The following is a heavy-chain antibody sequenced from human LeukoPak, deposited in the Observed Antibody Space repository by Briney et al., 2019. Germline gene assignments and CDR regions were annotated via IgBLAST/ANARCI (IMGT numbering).Heavy chain of an antibody. CDR3: ARCKGGWSDHYYGLDV. Sequence: PSETLSLTCTVSGYSISSGYYWGWIRQPPGKGLEWVSVIYANGSTYYPDSVKGRFTICRDNSKSSLYLQMNSLRAEDTAVYYCARCKGGWSDHYYGLDVWGQGTTVTVSS. CDR2: IYANGST. V-gene: IGHV3-53*01. J-gene: IGHJ6*02. D-gene: IGHD6-19*01. CDR1: GYSISSGYY.